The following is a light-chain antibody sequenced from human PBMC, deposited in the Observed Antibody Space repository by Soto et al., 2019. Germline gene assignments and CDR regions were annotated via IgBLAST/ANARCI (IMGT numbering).Light chain of an antibody. V-gene: IGLV1-47*01. J-gene: IGLJ2*01. Sequence: QSVLTQPPSASGTPGQRVTISCSGSSSNIGSNYVYWYQQLPGPAPKLLIYRNHQRPSGVPDRFSGSKSGTSASLDISGLRSEDESDYYCAAWDDSLSVVVFGGGTKLTVL. CDR3: AAWDDSLSVVV. CDR2: RNH. CDR1: SSNIGSNY.